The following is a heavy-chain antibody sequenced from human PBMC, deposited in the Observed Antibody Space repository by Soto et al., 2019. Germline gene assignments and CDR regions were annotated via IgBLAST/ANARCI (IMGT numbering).Heavy chain of an antibody. J-gene: IGHJ4*02. CDR1: GYTFAGYN. CDR3: ARIAVSGTCDY. Sequence: QVQLVQSGAEVKKPGASVKVSCEASGYTFAGYNMHWVRQAPGQGLEWMGWTNSNSGDTNYAQKFQGSVTMTRDTSISTAYLELSTLRSDDTAVYYCARIAVSGTCDYWGQGTLVTVSS. D-gene: IGHD6-19*01. CDR2: TNSNSGDT. V-gene: IGHV1-2*02.